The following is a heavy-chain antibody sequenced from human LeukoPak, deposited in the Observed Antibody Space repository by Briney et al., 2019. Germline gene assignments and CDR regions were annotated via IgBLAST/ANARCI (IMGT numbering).Heavy chain of an antibody. Sequence: GGSLQVSCQGSGSLFITHWSGWVRQLPGKGLGVMGIIYPGGSDIRHSPSVEGHVTISADKSISTCYLQWNSLKALARPIDSCARLPYCGGDCYPNWFDPWGQGTLVTVSS. D-gene: IGHD2-21*02. CDR3: ARLPYCGGDCYPNWFDP. V-gene: IGHV5-51*01. J-gene: IGHJ5*02. CDR2: IYPGGSDI. CDR1: GSLFITHW.